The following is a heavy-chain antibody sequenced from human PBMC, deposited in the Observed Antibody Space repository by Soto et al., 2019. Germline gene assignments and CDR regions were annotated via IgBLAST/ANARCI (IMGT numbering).Heavy chain of an antibody. J-gene: IGHJ4*02. D-gene: IGHD2-8*02. CDR3: ARHWTGLDY. Sequence: QVQLQESGPGLVKPSETLSLTCTVSGGSISSYYWCWIRQPPGKGLEYIGYIHYSGSTNYKPSLRSRVTISVDTSKTQFSLKLSSVTAAGTAVYYCARHWTGLDYWGQGTLVTVSS. CDR2: IHYSGST. V-gene: IGHV4-59*08. CDR1: GGSISSYY.